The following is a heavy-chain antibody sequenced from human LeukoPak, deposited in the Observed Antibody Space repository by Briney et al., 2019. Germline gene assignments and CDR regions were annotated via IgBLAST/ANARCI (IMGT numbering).Heavy chain of an antibody. CDR2: IVGSGDNT. J-gene: IGHJ4*02. D-gene: IGHD3-22*01. V-gene: IGHV3-23*01. Sequence: GGSLRLSCAASGFTFSSCAMSWVRQAPGKGLEWVSGIVGSGDNTYYADAVKGRFTISRDNSKNTLHLQMNSLRAEDTAVYYCARGAYYYEDWGQGTLVTVSS. CDR1: GFTFSSCA. CDR3: ARGAYYYED.